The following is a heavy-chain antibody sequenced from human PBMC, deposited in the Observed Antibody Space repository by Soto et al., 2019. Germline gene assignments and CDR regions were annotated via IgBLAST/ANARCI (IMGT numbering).Heavy chain of an antibody. Sequence: EVQVLESGGGSVQPGGSLRLSCAASGFTFSNFAMSRVRHAPGKGLEWVSEITGSTGTTYYADSVRGRFIISRDNSQNTLHLQMNSLRPEDTAVYYCAKDTSSSPYYMDVWGKGTTVTVSS. CDR2: ITGSTGTT. D-gene: IGHD2-2*01. V-gene: IGHV3-23*01. CDR1: GFTFSNFA. CDR3: AKDTSSSPYYMDV. J-gene: IGHJ6*03.